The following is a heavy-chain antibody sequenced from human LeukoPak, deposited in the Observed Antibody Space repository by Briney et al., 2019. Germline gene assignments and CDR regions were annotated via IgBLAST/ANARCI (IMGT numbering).Heavy chain of an antibody. CDR1: GGSISTYH. J-gene: IGHJ3*02. Sequence: SETLSLTCTVSGGSISTYHWSWIRQPPGKGLEWIGDIYYSGSTNYKSSLNSRVTMSVDTSKNQFSLKLSSVTAADTAVYHCARVCPYCSGGSWYAFDIWGQGTTVTVSS. CDR2: IYYSGST. D-gene: IGHD2-15*01. CDR3: ARVCPYCSGGSWYAFDI. V-gene: IGHV4-59*01.